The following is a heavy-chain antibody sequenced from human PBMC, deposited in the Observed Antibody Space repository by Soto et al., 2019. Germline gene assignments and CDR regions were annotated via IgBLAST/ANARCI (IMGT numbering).Heavy chain of an antibody. CDR2: ISWNSGSI. CDR3: AKGGSTSSFWSGYYYYYGMDV. V-gene: IGHV3-9*01. D-gene: IGHD3-3*01. J-gene: IGHJ6*02. Sequence: GGSLRLSCAASGFTFDDYAMHWVRQAPGKGLEWVSGISWNSGSIGYADSVKGRFTISRDNAKNSLYLQMNSLRAEDTALYYCAKGGSTSSFWSGYYYYYGMDVWGQGTTVTVSS. CDR1: GFTFDDYA.